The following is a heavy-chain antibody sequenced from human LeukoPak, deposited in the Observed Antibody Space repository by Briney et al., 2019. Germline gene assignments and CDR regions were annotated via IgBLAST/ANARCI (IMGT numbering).Heavy chain of an antibody. J-gene: IGHJ6*03. CDR3: ARLNVPAAQYYYHYMDL. Sequence: GGSLRLSCAASGFTFSSYGMHWVRQAPGKGLEWVAVISYDGSNKYYADSVKGRFTISRDNSKNTLYLQMNSLRAEDTAVYFCARLNVPAAQYYYHYMDLWGKGTTVTVSS. D-gene: IGHD2-2*01. CDR2: ISYDGSNK. V-gene: IGHV3-30*03. CDR1: GFTFSSYG.